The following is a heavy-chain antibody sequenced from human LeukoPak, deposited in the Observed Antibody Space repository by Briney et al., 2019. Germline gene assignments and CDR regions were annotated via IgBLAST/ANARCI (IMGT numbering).Heavy chain of an antibody. D-gene: IGHD2-2*01. CDR3: ATRDIVVVPAAMGGDYFDY. V-gene: IGHV1-24*01. CDR1: GYTLTELS. Sequence: ASVKVSCKVSGYTLTELSMHWVRQAPGKGLEWRGGFDPEDGETIYAQKFQGRVTMTEDTSTDTAYMKLSSLRSEDTAVYYCATRDIVVVPAAMGGDYFDYWGQGTLVTVSS. J-gene: IGHJ4*02. CDR2: FDPEDGET.